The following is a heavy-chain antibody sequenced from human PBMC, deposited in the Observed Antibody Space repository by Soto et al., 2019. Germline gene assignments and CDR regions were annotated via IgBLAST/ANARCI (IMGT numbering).Heavy chain of an antibody. V-gene: IGHV4-59*08. D-gene: IGHD6-13*01. CDR3: ARHFDYSSSWTPY. CDR2: IYYSGST. CDR1: GGSISSYY. Sequence: SETLSLTCTVSGGSISSYYWSWVRQPPGKGLEWIGYIYYSGSTNYNPSLKSRVTISVDTSKNQFSLKLSSVTAADTAVYYCARHFDYSSSWTPYWGQGTLVTVPQ. J-gene: IGHJ4*02.